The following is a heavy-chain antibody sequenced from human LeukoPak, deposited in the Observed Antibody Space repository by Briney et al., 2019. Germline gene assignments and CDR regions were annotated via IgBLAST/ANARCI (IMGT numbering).Heavy chain of an antibody. D-gene: IGHD5-24*01. J-gene: IGHJ3*02. CDR1: GYTFTDYY. Sequence: ASVKVSCRASGYTFTDYYLHWVRQAPGQGLEWMGWINPNSGGTNYAQKFQGRVTMTRDTSISTAYMELSRLRSDDTAVYCCANDVEMATTDAFDIWGQGTMVTVSS. CDR3: ANDVEMATTDAFDI. V-gene: IGHV1-2*02. CDR2: INPNSGGT.